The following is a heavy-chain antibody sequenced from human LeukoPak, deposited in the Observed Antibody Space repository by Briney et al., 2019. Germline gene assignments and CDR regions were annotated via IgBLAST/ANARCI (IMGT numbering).Heavy chain of an antibody. D-gene: IGHD5-18*01. CDR2: INPSGGST. Sequence: ASVKVSCKASGYTFTSYYMHWVRQAPGQGLEWMGIINPSGGSTSYAQKFQGRVTITRDMSTSTVYMELSSLRSEDTAVYYCARVEGGGYSYDYWGQGTLVTVSS. J-gene: IGHJ4*02. V-gene: IGHV1-46*01. CDR1: GYTFTSYY. CDR3: ARVEGGGYSYDY.